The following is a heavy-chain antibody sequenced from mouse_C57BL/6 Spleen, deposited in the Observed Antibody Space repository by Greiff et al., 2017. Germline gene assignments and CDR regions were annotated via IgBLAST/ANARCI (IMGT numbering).Heavy chain of an antibody. J-gene: IGHJ4*01. CDR1: GYTFTSYW. Sequence: QVQLKQPGAELVRPGSSVKLSCKASGYTFTSYWMHWVKQRPIQGLEWIGNIDPSDSETHYNQKFKDKATLTVDKSSSTAYMQLSSLTSEDSAVYYCARGITTVSYYAMDYWGQGTSVTVSS. CDR3: ARGITTVSYYAMDY. CDR2: IDPSDSET. D-gene: IGHD1-1*01. V-gene: IGHV1-52*01.